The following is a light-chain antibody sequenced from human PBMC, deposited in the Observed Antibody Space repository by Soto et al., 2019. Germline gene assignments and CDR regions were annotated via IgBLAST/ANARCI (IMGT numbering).Light chain of an antibody. CDR3: QQYGTSPT. CDR1: QSVASSY. V-gene: IGKV3-20*01. J-gene: IGKJ1*01. Sequence: EIVLTQSPGTLSLSPGERATLFCRASQSVASSYLAWYQQKPGQAPRLLVYGASNRATGIPGRFSGSGSGTDSTLTISRLEPEDFVVYYCQQYGTSPTFGQGTKVDIK. CDR2: GAS.